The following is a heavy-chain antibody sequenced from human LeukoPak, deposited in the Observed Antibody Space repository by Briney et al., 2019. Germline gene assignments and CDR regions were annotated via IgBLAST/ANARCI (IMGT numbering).Heavy chain of an antibody. Sequence: GASVKVSCKASGYTFTGYYMHWVRQAPGQGPEWMGWINPNSGGTNYAQKFQGRVTMTRDTSISTAYMELSRLRSDDTAVYYCARPERRRGYYFDYWGQGTLVTVSS. CDR1: GYTFTGYY. V-gene: IGHV1-2*02. CDR2: INPNSGGT. CDR3: ARPERRRGYYFDY. J-gene: IGHJ4*02.